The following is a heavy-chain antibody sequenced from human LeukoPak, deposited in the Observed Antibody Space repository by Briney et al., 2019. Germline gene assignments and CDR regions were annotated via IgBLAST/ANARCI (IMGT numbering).Heavy chain of an antibody. J-gene: IGHJ4*02. CDR3: AKDYVEDCSGGSCSYFDY. D-gene: IGHD2-15*01. CDR2: IDYDGDNA. Sequence: GGSLRLSCVASGFTFSSYWMHWVRQAPGKGLVWVSRIDYDGDNADYADFVKGRFTISRDNAKNTLYLQMNSLRAEDTAIYYCAKDYVEDCSGGSCSYFDYWGQGTLVTVSS. V-gene: IGHV3-74*01. CDR1: GFTFSSYW.